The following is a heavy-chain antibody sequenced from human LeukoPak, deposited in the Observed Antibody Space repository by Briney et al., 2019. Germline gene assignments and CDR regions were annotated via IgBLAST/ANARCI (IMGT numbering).Heavy chain of an antibody. J-gene: IGHJ4*02. Sequence: SETLSLTCTVSGGSISSGGYYWSWIRQHPGKGLEWIGYIYCSGSPYYNPSLKSRVTITVDTSKNQFSLKLSSVTAADTAVYYCARNRAVTPGRIDYWGQGTLVTVSS. CDR1: GGSISSGGYY. D-gene: IGHD4-17*01. CDR2: IYCSGSP. CDR3: ARNRAVTPGRIDY. V-gene: IGHV4-31*03.